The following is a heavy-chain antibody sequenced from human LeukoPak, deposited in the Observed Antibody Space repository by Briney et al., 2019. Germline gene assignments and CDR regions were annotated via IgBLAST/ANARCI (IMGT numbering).Heavy chain of an antibody. D-gene: IGHD2-8*02. CDR1: GFTFSRNA. V-gene: IGHV3-30*02. CDR2: IAHHGSNK. Sequence: GGSLRLSCAASGFTFSRNAIHWVRQGPGKGLEWVSYIAHHGSNKYYADSVKGRFTISRDNSKRTLYLQMNSLRADDTAVYYCAKDGSWSCTDWGQGTLVTISS. CDR3: AKDGSWSCTD. J-gene: IGHJ4*02.